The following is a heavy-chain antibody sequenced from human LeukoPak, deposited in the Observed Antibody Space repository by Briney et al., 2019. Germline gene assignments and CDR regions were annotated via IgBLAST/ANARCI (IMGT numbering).Heavy chain of an antibody. D-gene: IGHD3-10*01. CDR1: GGSFSGYY. J-gene: IGHJ6*03. CDR3: ARGPHYYGSGSTKYYMDV. Sequence: SEALSLTCAVYGGSFSGYYWSWIRQPPGKGLEWIGEISHSGSTNYNPSLKSRVTISVDTSKNQFSLKLSSVTAADTAVYYCARGPHYYGSGSTKYYMDVWGKGTTVTVSS. CDR2: ISHSGST. V-gene: IGHV4-34*01.